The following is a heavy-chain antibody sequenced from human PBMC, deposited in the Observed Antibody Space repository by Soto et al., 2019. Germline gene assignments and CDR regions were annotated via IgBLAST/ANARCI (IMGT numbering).Heavy chain of an antibody. Sequence: GGSLRLSCAASGFTFSSYGMHWVRQAPGKGLEWVAVIWYDGSNKYYADSVKGRFTISRDNSKNTLYLQMNSLRAEDTAVYYCARADYYDSSGYYSYYYYGMDVWGQGTTVTVSS. CDR2: IWYDGSNK. J-gene: IGHJ6*02. D-gene: IGHD3-22*01. CDR1: GFTFSSYG. V-gene: IGHV3-33*01. CDR3: ARADYYDSSGYYSYYYYGMDV.